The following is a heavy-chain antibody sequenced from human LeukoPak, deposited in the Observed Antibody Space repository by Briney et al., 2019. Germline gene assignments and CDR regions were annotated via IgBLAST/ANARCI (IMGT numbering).Heavy chain of an antibody. CDR1: GGTFSSYA. Sequence: SVKVSCKASGGTFSSYAISWVRQAPGQGLEWMGGIIPIFGTANYAQKFQGRVMITADESTSTAYMELSSLRSEDTAVYYCAREIRFLEWLLYGWFDPWGQGTLVTVSS. CDR3: AREIRFLEWLLYGWFDP. V-gene: IGHV1-69*13. CDR2: IIPIFGTA. D-gene: IGHD3-3*01. J-gene: IGHJ5*02.